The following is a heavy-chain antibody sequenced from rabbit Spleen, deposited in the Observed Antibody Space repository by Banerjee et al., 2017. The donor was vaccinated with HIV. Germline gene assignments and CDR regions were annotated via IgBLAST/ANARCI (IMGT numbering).Heavy chain of an antibody. CDR3: ARGGGL. V-gene: IGHV1S7*01. CDR2: IDPVFGSA. Sequence: QSLEESGGGLVQPGGSLKLSCKASGFDFSNYYMSWVRQAPGKGLEWIGYIDPVFGSAYYASWVNGRFSISRENTQNTVSLQLNSLTAADTATYFCARGGGLWGPGTLVTVS. CDR1: GFDFSNYY. J-gene: IGHJ4*01.